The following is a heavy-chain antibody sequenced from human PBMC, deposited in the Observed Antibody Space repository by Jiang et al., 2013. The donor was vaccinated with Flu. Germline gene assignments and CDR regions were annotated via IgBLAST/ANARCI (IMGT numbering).Heavy chain of an antibody. V-gene: IGHV1-18*01. CDR1: GYTFNTFD. Sequence: PGASVKVSCKASGYTFNTFDISWLRQAPGQGLEWMGWISGNNGKAHYAEKLQDRVTMTTDTSTGTAYMELRSLRSDDTALYYCARDRWAYYDSYGYDSWGQGTLVTVSS. J-gene: IGHJ4*02. CDR3: ARDRWAYYDSYGYDS. CDR2: ISGNNGKA. D-gene: IGHD3-22*01.